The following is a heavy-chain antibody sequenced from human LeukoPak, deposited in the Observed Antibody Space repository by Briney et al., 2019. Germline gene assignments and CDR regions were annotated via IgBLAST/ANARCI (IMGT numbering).Heavy chain of an antibody. D-gene: IGHD2-2*01. Sequence: SETLSLTCTVSGGSISSSSYYWGWIRQPPGKGLEWIGSIYYSGSTYYNPSLKTRVTISVDTSKNQFSLKLSSVTAADTAVYYCARDLNRDIVVVPAAPLGYMDVWGKGTTVTVSS. V-gene: IGHV4-39*07. CDR1: GGSISSSSYY. J-gene: IGHJ6*03. CDR3: ARDLNRDIVVVPAAPLGYMDV. CDR2: IYYSGST.